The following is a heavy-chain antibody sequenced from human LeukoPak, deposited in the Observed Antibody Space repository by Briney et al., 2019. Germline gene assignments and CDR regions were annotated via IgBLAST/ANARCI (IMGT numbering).Heavy chain of an antibody. CDR3: AKGLGTGSVLARPLHY. CDR2: ISSDGYRT. CDR1: GFPFSTYD. J-gene: IGHJ4*02. Sequence: PGGSLRLSCAASGFPFSTYDMHWVRQAPDKGLQWVAVISSDGYRTDYPDSVRGRFTISRDNFKNTVYLQMISVTAEDTAMYFCAKGLGTGSVLARPLHYWGQGTLVTVSS. D-gene: IGHD3-10*01. V-gene: IGHV3-30*18.